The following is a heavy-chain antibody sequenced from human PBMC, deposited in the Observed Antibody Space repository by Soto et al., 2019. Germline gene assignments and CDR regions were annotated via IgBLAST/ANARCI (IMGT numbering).Heavy chain of an antibody. V-gene: IGHV1-69*13. CDR1: GGTFSSYA. J-gene: IGHJ5*02. Sequence: VASVKVSCKASGGTFSSYAISWVRQAPGQGLEWMGGIIPIFGTANYAQKFQGRVTITADESTSTAYMELSSLRSEDTAVYYCATSAYGDYRNWFDPWGQGTLVTVSS. D-gene: IGHD4-17*01. CDR3: ATSAYGDYRNWFDP. CDR2: IIPIFGTA.